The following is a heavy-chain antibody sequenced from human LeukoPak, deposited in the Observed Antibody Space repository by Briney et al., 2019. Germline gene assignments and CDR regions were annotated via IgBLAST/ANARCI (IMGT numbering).Heavy chain of an antibody. J-gene: IGHJ4*02. CDR1: GGSFSGYY. CDR2: INHSGST. CDR3: ARESDY. V-gene: IGHV4-34*01. Sequence: SEALSLTCAVYGGSFSGYYWSWIRQPPGKGLEWIGEINHSGSTNYNPSLKSRVTISVDTSKNQFSLKLSSVTAADTAVYYCARESDYWGQGTLVTVSS.